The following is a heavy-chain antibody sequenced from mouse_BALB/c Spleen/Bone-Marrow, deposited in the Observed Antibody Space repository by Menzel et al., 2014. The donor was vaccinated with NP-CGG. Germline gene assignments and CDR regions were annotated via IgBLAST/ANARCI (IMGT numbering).Heavy chain of an antibody. J-gene: IGHJ3*01. CDR2: ILPGSGTT. Sequence: VQLQQSGAELMKPGASVKISCKATGYTFSSYWIEWVKQRPGHGLEWIGEILPGSGTTNYIEKFKGKATFTADTSSNTAYMQLSSLTSEDSAVYYCARGGYYGTSLLPDWGQGTLVTVSA. CDR3: ARGGYYGTSLLPD. V-gene: IGHV1-9*01. D-gene: IGHD1-1*01. CDR1: GYTFSSYW.